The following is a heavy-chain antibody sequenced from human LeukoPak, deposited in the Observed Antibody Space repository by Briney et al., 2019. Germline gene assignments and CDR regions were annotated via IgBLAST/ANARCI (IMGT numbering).Heavy chain of an antibody. Sequence: SETLSLTCTVSGGSISSSSYYWGWIRQPPGKGLEWIGSIYYSGSTYYNPSLKSRVTISVDTSKNQFSLKLSSVTAADTAVYYCARDSTDLYYYDSSGHRGFFDIWGQGTMVTVSS. J-gene: IGHJ3*02. CDR2: IYYSGST. CDR1: GGSISSSSYY. D-gene: IGHD3-22*01. V-gene: IGHV4-39*07. CDR3: ARDSTDLYYYDSSGHRGFFDI.